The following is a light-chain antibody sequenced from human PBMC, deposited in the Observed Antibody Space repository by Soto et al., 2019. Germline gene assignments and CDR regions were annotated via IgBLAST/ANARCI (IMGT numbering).Light chain of an antibody. CDR1: EILSSSY. CDR3: QQYGGSPSIT. J-gene: IGKJ5*01. CDR2: DAS. Sequence: MVWTQYPSTLSLSPGQTATLSWRAREILSSSYLGWYQQKPGQAPRLLSFDASGRATGIPDRFSGSGSGTDFTLTISRLEPEDAAAYYCQQYGGSPSITFGQGTRLEIK. V-gene: IGKV3-20*01.